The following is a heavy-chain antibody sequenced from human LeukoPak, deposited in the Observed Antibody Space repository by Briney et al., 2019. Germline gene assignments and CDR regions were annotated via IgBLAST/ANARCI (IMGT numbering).Heavy chain of an antibody. CDR2: IYHSGST. V-gene: IGHV4-38-2*02. Sequence: SETLSLTCTVSGYSISSDYYWGWIRQPPGRGLEWIGTIYHSGSTYYNPSLKSRVTISVDTSKNQFSLKLSSVTAADTAVYYCARLTRRGDYWGQGTLVTVSS. CDR1: GYSISSDYY. CDR3: ARLTRRGDY. J-gene: IGHJ4*02. D-gene: IGHD1-14*01.